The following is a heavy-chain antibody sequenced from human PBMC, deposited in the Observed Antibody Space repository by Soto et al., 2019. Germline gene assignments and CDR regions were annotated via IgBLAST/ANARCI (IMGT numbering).Heavy chain of an antibody. J-gene: IGHJ3*02. V-gene: IGHV3-23*01. D-gene: IGHD3-10*01. CDR2: ISGSGGST. CDR1: GFTFSSYA. CDR3: AKTRSNQITMVRGVIIKLAFEI. Sequence: PGGSLRLSCAASGFTFSSYAMSWVRQAPGKGLEWVSAISGSGGSTYYADSVKGRFTISRDNSKNTLYLQMNSLRAEDTAVYYCAKTRSNQITMVRGVIIKLAFEIWGQGTMVTVSS.